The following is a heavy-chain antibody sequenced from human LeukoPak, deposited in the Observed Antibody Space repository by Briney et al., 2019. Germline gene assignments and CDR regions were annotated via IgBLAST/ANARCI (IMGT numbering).Heavy chain of an antibody. D-gene: IGHD1-26*01. Sequence: PSQTLSLTCTVSGRSMSSGGYYWSWIRQPPAKGLEWIGYIYYSGSTYYNPSLKSRVTISVDTSKNQFSLKLSSVTAADTAVYYCARGGNAFDIWGQGTMVTVSS. V-gene: IGHV4-31*03. J-gene: IGHJ3*02. CDR3: ARGGNAFDI. CDR2: IYYSGST. CDR1: GRSMSSGGYY.